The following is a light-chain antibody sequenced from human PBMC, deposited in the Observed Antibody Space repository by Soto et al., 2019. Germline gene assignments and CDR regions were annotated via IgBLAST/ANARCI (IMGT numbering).Light chain of an antibody. CDR1: QGFSNY. Sequence: QLTQSPSFLSASVGDRVTITCRASQGFSNYLAWFQQKPGKAPQLLIYAASTLQGGVPSRFSGSGSGPEFTLTISSLQPEDFATYYCLQLNRYPRTFGGGTKVEIK. V-gene: IGKV1-9*01. CDR2: AAS. J-gene: IGKJ4*01. CDR3: LQLNRYPRT.